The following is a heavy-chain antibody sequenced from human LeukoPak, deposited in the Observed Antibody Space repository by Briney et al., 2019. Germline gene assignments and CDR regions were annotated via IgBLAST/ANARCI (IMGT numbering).Heavy chain of an antibody. V-gene: IGHV1-2*02. J-gene: IGHJ4*02. CDR2: IHPNRGNT. CDR1: GYTFTGYY. Sequence: ASVKVSCKASGYTFTGYYIHWVRQAPGQGLEWMGWIHPNRGNTNYAQEFQGRVTMTRDTSISTAYMELNRLTSDDPAVYYCAKVTATTFDYWGQGTLVTVSS. CDR3: AKVTATTFDY. D-gene: IGHD2-21*02.